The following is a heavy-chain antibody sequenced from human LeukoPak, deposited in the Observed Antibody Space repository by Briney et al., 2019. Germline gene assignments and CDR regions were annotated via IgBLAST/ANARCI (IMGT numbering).Heavy chain of an antibody. CDR1: GFTFSSYG. CDR3: ANDYGDTDLYYYYGMDV. CDR2: IWYGGSNK. Sequence: PGGSLRLSCAASGFTFSSYGMHWVRQAPGKGLEWVAVIWYGGSNKYYADSVKGRFTISRDNSKNTLYLQMNSLRAEDTAVYYCANDYGDTDLYYYYGMDVWGQGTTVTVSS. J-gene: IGHJ6*02. V-gene: IGHV3-30*02. D-gene: IGHD4-17*01.